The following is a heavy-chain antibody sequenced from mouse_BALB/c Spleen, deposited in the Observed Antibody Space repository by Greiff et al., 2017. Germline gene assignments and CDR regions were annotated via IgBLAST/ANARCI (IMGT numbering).Heavy chain of an antibody. Sequence: EVQLQQSGPELVKPGASVKMSCKASGYTFTSYVMHWVKQKPGQGLEWIGYINPYNDGTKYNEKFKGKATLTSDKSSSTAYMELSSLTSEDSAVYYCAREGAWYGNYYFDDWGQGTTLTVSS. V-gene: IGHV1-14*01. CDR3: AREGAWYGNYYFDD. D-gene: IGHD2-10*02. CDR1: GYTFTSYV. J-gene: IGHJ2*01. CDR2: INPYNDGT.